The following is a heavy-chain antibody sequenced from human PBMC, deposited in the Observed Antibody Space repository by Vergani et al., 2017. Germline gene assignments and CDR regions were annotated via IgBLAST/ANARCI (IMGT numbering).Heavy chain of an antibody. Sequence: QVQLQESGPGLVKPSETLSLTCTVSGGSISSYYWGWIRQPPGKGLEWIGSIYYSGSTYYNPSLKSRVTISVDTSKNQFSLKLSSVTAADTAVYYCAKYYYDSSGYYYDYWGQGTLVTVSS. V-gene: IGHV4-39*01. CDR1: GGSISSYY. D-gene: IGHD3-22*01. J-gene: IGHJ4*02. CDR3: AKYYYDSSGYYYDY. CDR2: IYYSGST.